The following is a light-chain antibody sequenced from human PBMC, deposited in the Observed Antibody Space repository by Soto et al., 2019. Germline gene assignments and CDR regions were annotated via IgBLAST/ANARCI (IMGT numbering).Light chain of an antibody. CDR3: QPYNSDPLYP. CDR2: DTS. Sequence: AIQLTQSPSSLSASVGDRVTITCRASQGISSALAWYQQKPGKAPKLLTYDTSSLDTGAPSRFSGTGSWTGFSCGISSLLPEYFTTHYCQPYNSDPLYPFGQGTNL. CDR1: QGISSA. V-gene: IGKV1-13*02. J-gene: IGKJ2*01.